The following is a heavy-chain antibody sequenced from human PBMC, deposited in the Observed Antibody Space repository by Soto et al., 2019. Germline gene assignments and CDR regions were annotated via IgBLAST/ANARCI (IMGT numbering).Heavy chain of an antibody. CDR3: ARDRGYYGSGSYHWFDP. CDR2: IYHSGST. J-gene: IGHJ5*02. D-gene: IGHD3-10*01. CDR1: GGSISSSNW. Sequence: SETLSLTCAVSGGSISSSNWWSWVRQPPGKGLEWIGEIYHSGSTNYNPSLKSRVTISVDKSKNQFSLKLSSVTAADTAVYYCARDRGYYGSGSYHWFDPWGQGTLVTVSS. V-gene: IGHV4-4*02.